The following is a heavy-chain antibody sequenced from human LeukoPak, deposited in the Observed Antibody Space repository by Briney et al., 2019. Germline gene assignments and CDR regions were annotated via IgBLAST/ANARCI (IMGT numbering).Heavy chain of an antibody. CDR2: INSDGSAT. D-gene: IGHD3-22*01. CDR1: GFTFNSYW. J-gene: IGHJ4*02. CDR3: ARDLRSSGSGFDS. V-gene: IGHV3-74*01. Sequence: SGGSLRLSCAASGFTFNSYWMHWVRQAPGKGLVWVSRINSDGSATGYADSVKGRFTISRDNAKNTLYLQINSLRAEDTAVYSCARDLRSSGSGFDSWGQGTLVTVSP.